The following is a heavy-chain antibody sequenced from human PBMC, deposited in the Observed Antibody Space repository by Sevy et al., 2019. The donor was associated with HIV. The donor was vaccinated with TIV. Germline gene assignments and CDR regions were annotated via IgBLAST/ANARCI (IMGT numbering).Heavy chain of an antibody. CDR3: ARGVDGYNFPDY. V-gene: IGHV4-31*03. CDR1: GGSISSGGYY. Sequence: TLSLTCTVSGGSISSGGYYWSWIRQHPGKGLEWIGYIYYSGSTYYNPSLKSRVTISVDTSKNQFSLKLSSVTAADTAVYYCARGVDGYNFPDYWGQGTLVTVSS. D-gene: IGHD5-12*01. CDR2: IYYSGST. J-gene: IGHJ4*02.